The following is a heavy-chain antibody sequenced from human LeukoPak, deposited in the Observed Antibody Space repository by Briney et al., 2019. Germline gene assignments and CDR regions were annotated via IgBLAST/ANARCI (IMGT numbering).Heavy chain of an antibody. CDR3: ARGRLDYGDPRYFDY. V-gene: IGHV3-7*01. CDR1: GVTFSSYW. J-gene: IGHJ4*02. D-gene: IGHD4-17*01. Sequence: PGGSLRLSCAASGVTFSSYWMSWVRQAPGKGLEWVTNIKQDGSEKYYVDSVKGRFTISRDNAKNSLYLQMNSLRAEDTAVYYCARGRLDYGDPRYFDYWGQGTLVTVSS. CDR2: IKQDGSEK.